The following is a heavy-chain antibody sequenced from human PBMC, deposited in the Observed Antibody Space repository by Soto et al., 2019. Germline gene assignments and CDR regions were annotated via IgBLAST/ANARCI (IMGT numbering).Heavy chain of an antibody. D-gene: IGHD3-22*01. Sequence: GASVKVSCKASGGTFSSYAISWVRQAPGQGLEWMGGIIPIFGTANYAQKFQGRVTITADESTGTAYMELSSLRSEDTAVYYCARVVPSGYYYYYYGMDVWGQGTTVTVSS. J-gene: IGHJ6*02. CDR3: ARVVPSGYYYYYYGMDV. CDR2: IIPIFGTA. CDR1: GGTFSSYA. V-gene: IGHV1-69*13.